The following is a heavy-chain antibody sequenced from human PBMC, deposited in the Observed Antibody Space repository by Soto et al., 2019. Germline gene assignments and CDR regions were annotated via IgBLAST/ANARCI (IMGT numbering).Heavy chain of an antibody. D-gene: IGHD4-17*01. CDR3: AKPLPPYGDYHYFDY. V-gene: IGHV3-23*01. J-gene: IGHJ4*02. CDR2: ISGSGGST. CDR1: GFIFSSYA. Sequence: GGSLRLSCAASGFIFSSYAMSWVRQAPGKGLEWVSAISGSGGSTYYADSVKGRFTISRDNSKNTLYLQMNSLRAEDTAVYYCAKPLPPYGDYHYFDYWGQGTLVTSPQ.